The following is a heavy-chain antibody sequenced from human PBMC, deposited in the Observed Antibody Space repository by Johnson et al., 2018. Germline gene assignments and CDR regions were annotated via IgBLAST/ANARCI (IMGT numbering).Heavy chain of an antibody. CDR1: GFTFGDYA. D-gene: IGHD1-26*01. CDR2: IRSKAYGGTT. J-gene: IGHJ6*02. V-gene: IGHV3-49*03. Sequence: VQLVQSGGGLVQPGRSLRLSCTASGFTFGDYAMSWFRQAPGKGLEWVGFIRSKAYGGTTEYAASVKGRFTISRDDSKSIAYLQMNSLKTEDTAVYYGTRRGGELGPYYYYGMDVWGQGTTVTVSS. CDR3: TRRGGELGPYYYYGMDV.